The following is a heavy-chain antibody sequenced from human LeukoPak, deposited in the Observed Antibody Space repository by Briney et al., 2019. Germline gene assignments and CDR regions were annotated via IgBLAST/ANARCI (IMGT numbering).Heavy chain of an antibody. CDR1: GFSFSRYG. CDR3: AKADYDSSGSY. D-gene: IGHD3-22*01. CDR2: ISYDGRNK. V-gene: IGHV3-30*18. J-gene: IGHJ4*02. Sequence: GRSLRLSCAASGFSFSRYGMHWVRQAPGKGLEWVAVISYDGRNKYYADSAKGRFTISRDNSKNTVYLQMNSLRAEDTAVYYCAKADYDSSGSYWGQGTLVTVSS.